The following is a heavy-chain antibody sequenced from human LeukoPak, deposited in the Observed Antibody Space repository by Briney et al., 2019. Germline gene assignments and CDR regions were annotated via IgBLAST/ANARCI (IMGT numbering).Heavy chain of an antibody. Sequence: PSETLSLTCTVSGGSISSYYWSWIRQPPGKGLEWIGYIYYSGSTNYNPSLKSRVTISVDTSKNQFSLKLSSVTAADTAVYYCARHRPRYSSSWYSLVGYYYYGMGVWGQGTTVTVSS. CDR2: IYYSGST. D-gene: IGHD6-13*01. V-gene: IGHV4-59*08. CDR1: GGSISSYY. CDR3: ARHRPRYSSSWYSLVGYYYYGMGV. J-gene: IGHJ6*02.